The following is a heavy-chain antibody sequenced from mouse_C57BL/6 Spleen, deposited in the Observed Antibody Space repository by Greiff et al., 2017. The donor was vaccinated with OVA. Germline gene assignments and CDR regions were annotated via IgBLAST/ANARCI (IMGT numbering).Heavy chain of an antibody. J-gene: IGHJ2*01. Sequence: LVESGAELVRPGASVTLSCKASGYTFTDYEMHWVKQTPVHGLEWIGAIDPETGGTAYNQKFKGKAILTADKSSSTAYMELRSLTSEDSAVYYCSGSSYWGQGTTLTVSS. CDR1: GYTFTDYE. CDR3: SGSSY. V-gene: IGHV1-15*01. D-gene: IGHD1-1*01. CDR2: IDPETGGT.